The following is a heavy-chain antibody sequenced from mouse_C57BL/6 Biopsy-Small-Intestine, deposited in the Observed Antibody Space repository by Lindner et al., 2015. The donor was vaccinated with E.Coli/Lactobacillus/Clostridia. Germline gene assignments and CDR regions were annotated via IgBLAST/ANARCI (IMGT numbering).Heavy chain of an antibody. CDR1: GHTFTSYG. CDR2: IYPRSGNT. Sequence: VQLQESGAELARPGASVKLSCKASGHTFTSYGISWVKQRTGQGLEWIGEIYPRSGNTYYNEKFKGKATLTADKSSSTAYMELRSLTSEDSAVYFCARSAQARAMDYWGQGTSVTVSS. CDR3: ARSAQARAMDY. D-gene: IGHD3-2*02. V-gene: IGHV1-81*01. J-gene: IGHJ4*01.